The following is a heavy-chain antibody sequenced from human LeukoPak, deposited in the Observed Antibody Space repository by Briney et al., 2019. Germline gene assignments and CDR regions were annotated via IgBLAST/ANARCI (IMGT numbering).Heavy chain of an antibody. J-gene: IGHJ6*03. D-gene: IGHD3-9*01. V-gene: IGHV4-61*02. CDR2: IYTSGCT. CDR3: FKQKPAYDILSYYYYYMDV. CDR1: GGSISSGSYY. Sequence: PSETLSLTCTVAGGSISSGSYYWSWIRQPAGKGLEWIGRIYTSGCTNYNPSLKSRVTMSVDTSKNQFSLKLSSVTAADTAVYFFFKQKPAYDILSYYYYYMDVWGKGTTVTISS.